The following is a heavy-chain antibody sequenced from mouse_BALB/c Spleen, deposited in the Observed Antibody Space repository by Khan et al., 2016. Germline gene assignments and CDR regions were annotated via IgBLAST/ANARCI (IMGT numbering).Heavy chain of an antibody. Sequence: QIQLVQSGPELKKPGETVKISCKASGYTFTNYGMNWVKQAPGKGLKWMGWINTYTGEPTYADDFKGRFAFSLETSASTAYLQINNLKNEDTATXICASGDYYGSSPWYFDVWRAGTTVTVSS. J-gene: IGHJ1*01. V-gene: IGHV9-3-1*01. CDR2: INTYTGEP. CDR3: ASGDYYGSSPWYFDV. D-gene: IGHD1-1*01. CDR1: GYTFTNYG.